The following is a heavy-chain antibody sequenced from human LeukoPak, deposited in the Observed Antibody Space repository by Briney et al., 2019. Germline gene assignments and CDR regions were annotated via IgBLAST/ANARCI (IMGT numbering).Heavy chain of an antibody. CDR3: ARITRLYMDV. Sequence: GGSLRLSCAASGFTFSSYSMNWVRQAPGKGLEWVSYIYRSSGTMYYADSVKGRFTISRDNAKNSLYLQMTSLRAEDTAVYYCARITRLYMDVWGKGTTVTVSS. V-gene: IGHV3-48*01. CDR2: IYRSSGTM. J-gene: IGHJ6*03. CDR1: GFTFSSYS.